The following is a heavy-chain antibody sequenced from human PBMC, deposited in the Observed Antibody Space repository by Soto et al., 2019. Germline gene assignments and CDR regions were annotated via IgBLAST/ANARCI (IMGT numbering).Heavy chain of an antibody. Sequence: LRLSFAASGFTFSSYGMHWVRQAPGKGLEWVAVIWYDGSNKYYADSVKGRFTISRDNSKNTLYLQMNSLRAEDTAVYYCARDRIAARPKYYYYGMDVWGQVTTVTVSS. D-gene: IGHD6-6*01. V-gene: IGHV3-33*01. CDR1: GFTFSSYG. CDR2: IWYDGSNK. CDR3: ARDRIAARPKYYYYGMDV. J-gene: IGHJ6*02.